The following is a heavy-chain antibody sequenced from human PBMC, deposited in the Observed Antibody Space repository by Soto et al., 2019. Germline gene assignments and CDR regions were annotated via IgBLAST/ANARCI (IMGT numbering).Heavy chain of an antibody. J-gene: IGHJ1*01. Sequence: GGSLRLSCAASGFTFSSYAMHWVRQAPGKGLEWVSGISCCGGSTFYADSVKGRFSLARDDSKNTLSLQLNSLRVEDTAHYYCAKADGEQWLIPHLDNWGQGTQVTVSS. V-gene: IGHV3-23*01. CDR1: GFTFSSYA. CDR3: AKADGEQWLIPHLDN. CDR2: ISCCGGST. D-gene: IGHD6-19*01.